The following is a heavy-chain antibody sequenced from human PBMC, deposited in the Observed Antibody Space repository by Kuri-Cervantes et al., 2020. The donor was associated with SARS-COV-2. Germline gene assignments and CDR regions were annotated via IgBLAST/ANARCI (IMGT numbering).Heavy chain of an antibody. CDR1: GGSISSGGYY. CDR2: IYHSGST. V-gene: IGHV4-30-2*01. CDR3: ASLGFQDAFDI. Sequence: SCTVSGGSISSGGYYWSWIRQPPGKGLEWIGYIYHSGSTYYNPSLKSRVTISVDRSKNQFSLKLSSVTAADTAVYYRASLGFQDAFDIWGQGTMVTVSS. J-gene: IGHJ3*02. D-gene: IGHD7-27*01.